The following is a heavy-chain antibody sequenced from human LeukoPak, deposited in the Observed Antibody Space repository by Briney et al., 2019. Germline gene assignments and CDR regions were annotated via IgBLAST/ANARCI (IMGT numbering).Heavy chain of an antibody. V-gene: IGHV1-69*13. Sequence: ASVKVSCKASGGTFSSYAISWVRQAPGQGLEWMGGIIPIFGPANYAQKFQGRVTITADESTSTAYMELSSLRSEDTAVYYCARAESSGPERLVLVHFDYWGQGTLVTVSS. CDR2: IIPIFGPA. D-gene: IGHD1-1*01. J-gene: IGHJ4*02. CDR3: ARAESSGPERLVLVHFDY. CDR1: GGTFSSYA.